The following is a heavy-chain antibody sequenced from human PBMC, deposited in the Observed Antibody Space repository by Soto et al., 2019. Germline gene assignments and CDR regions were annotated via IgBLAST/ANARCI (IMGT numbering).Heavy chain of an antibody. CDR1: GGTFSSYA. V-gene: IGHV1-69*05. D-gene: IGHD2-2*02. CDR3: AADVAVTGPYNMDV. Sequence: SVKVSCKASGGTFSSYAISWVRQAPGQGLEWMGGIIPIFGKANYAQKFQDRVTITRDMSTSTAYMELSSLRSEDTAVYYCAADVAVTGPYNMDVWGKGTTVTVSS. CDR2: IIPIFGKA. J-gene: IGHJ6*03.